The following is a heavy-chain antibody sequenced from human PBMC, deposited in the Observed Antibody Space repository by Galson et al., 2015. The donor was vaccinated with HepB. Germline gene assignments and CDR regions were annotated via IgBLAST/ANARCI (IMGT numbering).Heavy chain of an antibody. D-gene: IGHD6-19*01. Sequence: SLRLSCEASGFTFSSYAMSWVRQAPGKGLEWVSAVDGGDGGGTFYADSVKGRVTISRDNSRNTLYVQMNSLRADDAAIYYCARPLVSVAGSRWFDPWGQGTLVTVSS. J-gene: IGHJ5*02. CDR1: GFTFSSYA. CDR3: ARPLVSVAGSRWFDP. CDR2: VDGGDGGGT. V-gene: IGHV3-23*01.